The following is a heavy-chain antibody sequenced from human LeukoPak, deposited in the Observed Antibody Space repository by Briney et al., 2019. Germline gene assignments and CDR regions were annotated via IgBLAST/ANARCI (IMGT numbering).Heavy chain of an antibody. Sequence: GESLKISCKGSGYSFTSYWIGWVRQMSGKGLEWMGIIYPGDSDTRYSPSFQGQVTISADKSISTAYLQWSSLKASDTAMYYCARRIMGNNYGLGAFDIWGQGTMVTVSS. CDR1: GYSFTSYW. CDR2: IYPGDSDT. V-gene: IGHV5-51*01. D-gene: IGHD5-18*01. J-gene: IGHJ3*02. CDR3: ARRIMGNNYGLGAFDI.